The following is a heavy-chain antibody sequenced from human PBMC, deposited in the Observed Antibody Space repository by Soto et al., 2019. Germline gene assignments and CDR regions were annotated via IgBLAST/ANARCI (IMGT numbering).Heavy chain of an antibody. Sequence: QVQLQESGPGLVKPSQTLSLTCTVSGGSISSGGYYWSWIRQHPGKGLEWIGYIYYSGSTYYNPSLKSGVTNSVDTSKNQFSLKLSSVTAADTAVYYCARAPNWNSPYFDYWGQGTLVTVSS. D-gene: IGHD1-7*01. CDR1: GGSISSGGYY. V-gene: IGHV4-31*03. CDR2: IYYSGST. CDR3: ARAPNWNSPYFDY. J-gene: IGHJ4*02.